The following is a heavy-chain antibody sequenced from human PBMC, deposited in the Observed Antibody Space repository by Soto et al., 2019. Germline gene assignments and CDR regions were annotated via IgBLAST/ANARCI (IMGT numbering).Heavy chain of an antibody. Sequence: SVKVSCKASGFTFTSSAVQWVRQARGQRLEWIGWIVVGSGNTNYAQKFQERVTITRDMSTSTAYMELSSLRSEDTAVYYRAAGLGYYGSGTLEEYYYYGMDVWGQGTTVTVSS. CDR3: AAGLGYYGSGTLEEYYYYGMDV. CDR2: IVVGSGNT. V-gene: IGHV1-58*01. J-gene: IGHJ6*02. CDR1: GFTFTSSA. D-gene: IGHD3-10*01.